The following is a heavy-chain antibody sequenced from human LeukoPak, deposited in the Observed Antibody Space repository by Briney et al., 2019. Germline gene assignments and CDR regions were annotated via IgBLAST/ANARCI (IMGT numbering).Heavy chain of an antibody. Sequence: SETLSLTCSVSGDSVSSSSYYWGWIRQSPGKGLEWLGIIYDTGTTYYNPSLKSRVTISVDTSKNQFSLKLSSVTAADTAVYYCAAEMGNYYYDSSGYLHYWGQGILVTVSS. D-gene: IGHD3-22*01. J-gene: IGHJ4*02. CDR2: IYDTGTT. CDR1: GDSVSSSSYY. V-gene: IGHV4-39*07. CDR3: AAEMGNYYYDSSGYLHY.